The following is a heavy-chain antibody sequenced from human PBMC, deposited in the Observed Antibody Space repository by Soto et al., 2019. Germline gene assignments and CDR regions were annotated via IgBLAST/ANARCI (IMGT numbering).Heavy chain of an antibody. Sequence: QVKLVESGGGVVQPGTSLRLSCTASGFDFSNSGIQWVRQTPGKGLEWVALISFDGDKYYVDSVKGRFTISRDNPTNTAYLQMNRLRPEDTGVYYCARDYARGWCQFWGQGTLVTVSS. CDR2: ISFDGDK. J-gene: IGHJ4*02. CDR1: GFDFSNSG. D-gene: IGHD2-8*02. V-gene: IGHV3-30*03. CDR3: ARDYARGWCQF.